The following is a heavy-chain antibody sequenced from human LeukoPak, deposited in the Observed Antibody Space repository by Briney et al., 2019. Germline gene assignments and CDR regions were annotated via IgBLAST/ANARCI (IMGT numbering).Heavy chain of an antibody. V-gene: IGHV3-21*01. CDR1: GFTVSSNY. CDR2: ISSSSSYI. D-gene: IGHD3-22*01. J-gene: IGHJ5*02. CDR3: ARVSRRYYYDSSGFP. Sequence: GGSLRLSCAASGFTVSSNYMSWVRQAPGKGLEWVSSISSSSSYIYYADSVKGRFTISRDNAKNSLYLQMNSLRAEDTAVYYCARVSRRYYYDSSGFPWGQGTLVTVSS.